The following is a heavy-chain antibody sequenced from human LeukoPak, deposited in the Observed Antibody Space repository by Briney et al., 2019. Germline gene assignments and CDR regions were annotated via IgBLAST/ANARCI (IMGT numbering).Heavy chain of an antibody. CDR2: IYYSGTT. D-gene: IGHD2-8*01. CDR3: ARDSMLYYFDF. Sequence: SETLSLTCTVSGGSISSYYWSWIRQPPGKGLEWIGYIYYSGTTYYNPSFKSRVTISVDPSKNQFSLRLSSVTAADTAVYYCARDSMLYYFDFWGQGALVTVSS. CDR1: GGSISSYY. J-gene: IGHJ4*02. V-gene: IGHV4-59*12.